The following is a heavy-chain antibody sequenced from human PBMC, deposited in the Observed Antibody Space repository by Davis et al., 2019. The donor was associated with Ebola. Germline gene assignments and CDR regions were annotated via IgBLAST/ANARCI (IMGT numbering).Heavy chain of an antibody. CDR3: ARVQPSSSWYGHYYYYYGMDV. J-gene: IGHJ6*02. V-gene: IGHV3-7*03. Sequence: PGGSLRLSCAASGFTFSSYWMSWVRQAPGKGLEWVANIKQDGSEKYYVDSVKGRFTISRDNAKNSLYLQMNSLRAEDTAVYYCARVQPSSSWYGHYYYYYGMDVWGQGTTVTVSS. D-gene: IGHD6-13*01. CDR1: GFTFSSYW. CDR2: IKQDGSEK.